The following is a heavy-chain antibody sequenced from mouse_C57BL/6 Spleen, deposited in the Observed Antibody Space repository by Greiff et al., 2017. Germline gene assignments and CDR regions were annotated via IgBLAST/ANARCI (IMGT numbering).Heavy chain of an antibody. CDR1: GYTFTSYW. D-gene: IGHD1-1*01. J-gene: IGHJ4*01. V-gene: IGHV1-50*01. CDR2: IDPSDSYT. Sequence: VQLQQPGAELVKPGASVKLSCKASGYTFTSYWMQWVKQRPGQGLEWIGEIDPSDSYTNYNQKFKGKATLTVDTSSSTAYMQLSSLTSEDSAVYYCARGDYGSSFPMDYWGQGTSVTVSS. CDR3: ARGDYGSSFPMDY.